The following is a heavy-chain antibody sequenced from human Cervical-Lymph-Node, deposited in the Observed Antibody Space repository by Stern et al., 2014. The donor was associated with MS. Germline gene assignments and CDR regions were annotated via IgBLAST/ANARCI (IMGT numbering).Heavy chain of an antibody. D-gene: IGHD6-19*01. V-gene: IGHV3-23*04. Sequence: EVHLVESGGGLVQPGGSLRLSCVASGISLSNYAMNWVRQAPGKGLEWVSSISATGGRTYRTYYADSVVGRFTISRDNSKNTLYLQMDSLRAEDTARYYCARDSSSGWYVINWFDSWGQGTLVTVSS. CDR2: ISATGGRTYRT. CDR3: ARDSSSGWYVINWFDS. J-gene: IGHJ5*01. CDR1: GISLSNYA.